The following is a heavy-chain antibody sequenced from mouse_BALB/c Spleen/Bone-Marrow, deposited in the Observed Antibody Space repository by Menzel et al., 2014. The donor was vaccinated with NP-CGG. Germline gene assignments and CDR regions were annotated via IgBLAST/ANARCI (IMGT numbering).Heavy chain of an antibody. J-gene: IGHJ4*01. V-gene: IGHV7-3*02. CDR2: IRNKAYGYTT. CDR1: GFTFTDYY. Sequence: DVKLVESGGGSVQPGGSLRLSCTTSGFTFTDYYMSWVRQPPGKALEWLAFIRNKAYGYTTEYSASVRGRFTISRDNSQSILYLQMNTLRAEDSATYYCARFPMDYWGQGTSVTVSS. CDR3: ARFPMDY.